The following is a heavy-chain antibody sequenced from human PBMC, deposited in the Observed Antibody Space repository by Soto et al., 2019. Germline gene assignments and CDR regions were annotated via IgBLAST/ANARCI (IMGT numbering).Heavy chain of an antibody. CDR2: IYYSGST. J-gene: IGHJ6*02. D-gene: IGHD6-6*01. CDR1: GGSISSYY. CDR3: ARSEYSSSLNYYYYGMDV. V-gene: IGHV4-59*01. Sequence: SETLSRTCTVSGGSISSYYWSWIRQPPGKGLEWIGYIYYSGSTNYNPSLKSRVTISVDTYKNQFSLKLSSVTAADTAVYYCARSEYSSSLNYYYYGMDVWGQGTTVPVS.